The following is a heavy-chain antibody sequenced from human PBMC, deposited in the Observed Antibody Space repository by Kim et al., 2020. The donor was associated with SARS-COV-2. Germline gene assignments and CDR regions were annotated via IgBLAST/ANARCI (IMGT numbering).Heavy chain of an antibody. Sequence: GGSLRLSCAASGFTFSSYAMHWVRQAPGKGLEWVAVISYDGSNKYYADSVKGRFTISRDNSKNTLYLQMNSLRAEDTAVYYCARECSSGYYYYYGMDVWGQGTTVTVSS. V-gene: IGHV3-30*04. CDR3: ARECSSGYYYYYGMDV. D-gene: IGHD6-13*01. J-gene: IGHJ6*02. CDR1: GFTFSSYA. CDR2: ISYDGSNK.